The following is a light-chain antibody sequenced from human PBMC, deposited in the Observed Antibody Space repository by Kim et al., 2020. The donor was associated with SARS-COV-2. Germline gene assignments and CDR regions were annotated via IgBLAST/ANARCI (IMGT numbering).Light chain of an antibody. Sequence: DIVMTQSPDSLAVSLGERTTINCKSSQSVLSRSNNETYLSWYQQKPGQPPRLLIYWASTRESGVSDRFIGSGSGTDFTLTITSLQAEDVAVYYCQQYYSLPRTFGQGTKVEIK. CDR2: WAS. V-gene: IGKV4-1*01. J-gene: IGKJ1*01. CDR3: QQYYSLPRT. CDR1: QSVLSRSNNETY.